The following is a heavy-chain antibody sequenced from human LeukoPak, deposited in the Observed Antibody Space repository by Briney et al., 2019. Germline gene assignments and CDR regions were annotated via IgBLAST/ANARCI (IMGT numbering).Heavy chain of an antibody. Sequence: PSETLSLTCAVYGGSSSGYYWSWVRQPAGKGLEWIGRIYNSGSTNYNPSLKSRVTISVDTSKNQFSLKLSSVTAADTAVYYCARAGYGDSDFDYWGQGTLVTVSS. J-gene: IGHJ4*02. V-gene: IGHV4-59*10. CDR1: GGSSSGYY. CDR2: IYNSGST. CDR3: ARAGYGDSDFDY. D-gene: IGHD4-17*01.